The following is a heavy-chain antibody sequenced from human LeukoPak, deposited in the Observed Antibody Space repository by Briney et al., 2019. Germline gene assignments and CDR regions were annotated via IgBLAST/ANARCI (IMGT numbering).Heavy chain of an antibody. CDR3: ARADYSYYYGMDV. V-gene: IGHV1-18*01. J-gene: IGHJ6*02. CDR2: ISAYNGNT. CDR1: GYTFTSYG. Sequence: ASVKVSCKASGYTFTSYGISWVRQAPGQGLEWMGWISAYNGNTNYAQKLQGRVTMTTDTSTSTAYMELSSLRSEDTAVYYCARADYSYYYGMDVWGQGTTVTVSS.